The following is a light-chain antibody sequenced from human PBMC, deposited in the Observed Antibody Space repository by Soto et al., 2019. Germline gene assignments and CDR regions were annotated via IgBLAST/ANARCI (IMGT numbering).Light chain of an antibody. Sequence: QSVLTQPASVSGSPGQSITISCAGTSSDIGGYNYVSWYQQHPGKAPKVMIYEVSNRPSGVSNRFSGSKSGNTASLTISGLQAEDEADYYCSSYTCSSTLYVFGSGTKVTVL. CDR2: EVS. J-gene: IGLJ1*01. CDR1: SSDIGGYNY. CDR3: SSYTCSSTLYV. V-gene: IGLV2-14*01.